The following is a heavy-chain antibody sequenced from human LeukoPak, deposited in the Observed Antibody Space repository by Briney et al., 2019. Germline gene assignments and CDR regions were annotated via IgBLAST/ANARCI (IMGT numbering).Heavy chain of an antibody. J-gene: IGHJ4*02. CDR1: GYTFTGYY. Sequence: ASVKVSCKASGYTFTGYYMHWVRQAPGQGLQWMGWINPNSGGTNYAQKFQGRVTMTRDTSIITAYMELSRLRSDDTAVYYCARVSGSYSPPDYWGQGTLVTVSS. V-gene: IGHV1-2*02. CDR2: INPNSGGT. D-gene: IGHD1-26*01. CDR3: ARVSGSYSPPDY.